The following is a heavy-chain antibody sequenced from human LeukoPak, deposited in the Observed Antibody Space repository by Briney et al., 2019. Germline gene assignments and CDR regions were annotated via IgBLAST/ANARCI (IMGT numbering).Heavy chain of an antibody. Sequence: ASVKVSCKASGYTFTSYGISWVRQAPGQGLEWMGWINPNSGGTNYAQKFQGRVTMTRDTSISTAYMELSRLRSDDTAVYYCARVHDFWSGYPYYFDYWGQGTLVTVSS. D-gene: IGHD3-3*01. CDR1: GYTFTSYG. J-gene: IGHJ4*02. V-gene: IGHV1-2*02. CDR3: ARVHDFWSGYPYYFDY. CDR2: INPNSGGT.